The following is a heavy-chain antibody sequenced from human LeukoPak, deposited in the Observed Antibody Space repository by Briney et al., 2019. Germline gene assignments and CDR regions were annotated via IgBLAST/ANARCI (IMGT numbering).Heavy chain of an antibody. CDR2: FDPEDGET. Sequence: ASVKVSCKVSGYTLTELSMHWVRQAPGKGLEWVGGFDPEDGETIYAQKFQGRVTMTEDTSTDTAYMDLSSLRSEDTAVYYCATDRAISMVRILDYWGQGTLVTVSS. CDR1: GYTLTELS. V-gene: IGHV1-24*01. J-gene: IGHJ4*02. CDR3: ATDRAISMVRILDY. D-gene: IGHD3-10*01.